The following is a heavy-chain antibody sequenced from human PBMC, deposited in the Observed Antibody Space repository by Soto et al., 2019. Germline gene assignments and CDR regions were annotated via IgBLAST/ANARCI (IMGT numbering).Heavy chain of an antibody. J-gene: IGHJ4*02. V-gene: IGHV3-11*03. D-gene: IGHD5-18*01. CDR3: ARHGYNYGGGYFDY. CDR2: ISSSSSYT. CDR1: GFTFSDYY. Sequence: HGGSLRLSCAASGFTFSDYYMSWIRQAPGKGLEWISYISSSSSYTNYADSVKGRFTISRDNAKNSLYLQMNSLRAEDTAVYYCARHGYNYGGGYFDYWGQGTLVTVSS.